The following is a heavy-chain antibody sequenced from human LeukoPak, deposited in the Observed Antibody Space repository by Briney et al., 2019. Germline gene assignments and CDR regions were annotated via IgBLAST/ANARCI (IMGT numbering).Heavy chain of an antibody. CDR1: GFTFSSYA. D-gene: IGHD3-10*01. J-gene: IGHJ6*04. V-gene: IGHV3-23*01. Sequence: GGSLRLSCAASGFTFSSYAMSWVRQAPGKGLEWVSAISGSGGSTYYADSVKGRFTISRDNSKTTLYLQMNSLRAEDTAVYYCAVDYGSGSYFFYYYYGMDVWGKGTTVTVSS. CDR2: ISGSGGST. CDR3: AVDYGSGSYFFYYYYGMDV.